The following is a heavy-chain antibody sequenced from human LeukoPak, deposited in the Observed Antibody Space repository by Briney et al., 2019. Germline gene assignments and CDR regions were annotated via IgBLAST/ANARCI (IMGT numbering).Heavy chain of an antibody. J-gene: IGHJ4*02. Sequence: PGGSLRLSCAASGFTFSSYEVNWVRQAPGKGLEWVSYISSSGSTIYYADSVKGRFTISRDNAKNSLYLQMNSLRAEDTAVYYCASFGIQLWLSYWGQGTLVTVSS. CDR2: ISSSGSTI. CDR3: ASFGIQLWLSY. V-gene: IGHV3-48*03. D-gene: IGHD5-18*01. CDR1: GFTFSSYE.